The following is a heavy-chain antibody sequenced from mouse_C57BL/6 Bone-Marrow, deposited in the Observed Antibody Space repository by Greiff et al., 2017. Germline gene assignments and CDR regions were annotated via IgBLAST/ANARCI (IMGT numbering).Heavy chain of an antibody. Sequence: EVKVVESGGGLVKPGGSLKLSCAASGFTFSDYGMHWVRQAPEKGLEWVAYISSGSSTIYYADTVKGRFTISRDNAKNTLFLQMTSLRSEDTAMYYCARADYDGSTWFAYWGQGTLVTVSA. CDR2: ISSGSSTI. CDR3: ARADYDGSTWFAY. CDR1: GFTFSDYG. D-gene: IGHD2-4*01. J-gene: IGHJ3*01. V-gene: IGHV5-17*01.